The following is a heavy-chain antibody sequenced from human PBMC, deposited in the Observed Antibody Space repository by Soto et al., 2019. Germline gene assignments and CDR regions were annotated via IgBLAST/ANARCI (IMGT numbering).Heavy chain of an antibody. CDR1: GGSISSSSYY. J-gene: IGHJ5*02. Sequence: GSLRLSCTVSGGSISSSSYYWGWIRQPPGKGLEWIGSIYYSGSTYYNPSLKSRVTISVDTCKNQFSLKLSSVTAADTAVYYCARQREVPAAIRWFDPWGQGTLVTVSS. CDR3: ARQREVPAAIRWFDP. V-gene: IGHV4-39*01. D-gene: IGHD2-2*01. CDR2: IYYSGST.